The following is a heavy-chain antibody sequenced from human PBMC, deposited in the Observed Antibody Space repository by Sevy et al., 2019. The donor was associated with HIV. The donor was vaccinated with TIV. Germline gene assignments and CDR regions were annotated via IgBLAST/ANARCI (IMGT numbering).Heavy chain of an antibody. CDR3: AKEGYHYDSRGHDWFDP. CDR1: GFPLRTYV. CDR2: ISSDGTNK. V-gene: IGHV3-30*18. J-gene: IGHJ5*02. Sequence: GGSLRLSCVASGFPLRTYVMHWIRQAPGKRLEWVALISSDGTNKNYADSVKGRFTISRDNSKNTLYLQMNSPRVEDAAMYYCAKEGYHYDSRGHDWFDPWGQGTLVTVSS. D-gene: IGHD3-22*01.